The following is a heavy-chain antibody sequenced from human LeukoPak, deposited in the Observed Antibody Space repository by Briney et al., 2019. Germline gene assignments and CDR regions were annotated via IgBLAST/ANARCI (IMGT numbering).Heavy chain of an antibody. CDR1: GFTFSSFS. Sequence: PGGSLRLSCAASGFTFSSFSMNWVRQAPGKGLEWVSAISGSGGSTYYADSVKGRFTISRDNAKNSLYLQMNSLRAEDTAVYYCARLRYHDFWSGYWKYYYYMDVWGKGTTVTVSS. CDR2: ISGSGGST. V-gene: IGHV3-21*01. D-gene: IGHD3-3*01. CDR3: ARLRYHDFWSGYWKYYYYMDV. J-gene: IGHJ6*03.